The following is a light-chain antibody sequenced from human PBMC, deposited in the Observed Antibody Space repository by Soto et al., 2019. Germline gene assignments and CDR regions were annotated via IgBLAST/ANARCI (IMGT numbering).Light chain of an antibody. Sequence: DIQMTQSPSTLSASVGDRVTITCRASQSVGRSLAWYQQQRGKAPKLLIYGVSTLESGVPSRFSSFGSGTEFTLSISSLQPGDFGTYYCQQFYKGWTFGQGTRV. J-gene: IGKJ1*01. CDR2: GVS. CDR1: QSVGRS. CDR3: QQFYKGWT. V-gene: IGKV1-5*01.